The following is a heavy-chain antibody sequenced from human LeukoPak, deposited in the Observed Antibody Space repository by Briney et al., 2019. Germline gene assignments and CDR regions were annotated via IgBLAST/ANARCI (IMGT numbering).Heavy chain of an antibody. CDR3: ARHVRSGYNLLDY. D-gene: IGHD5-24*01. V-gene: IGHV4-59*08. Sequence: SETLSLTCTVSGGSISDYYWNWLRQPPGKGLEWIGYIYYSGSTTYNPSLKSGVTMSVDTAKNQFSLKLSSVTAADTAVYYCARHVRSGYNLLDYWGQGTLVTVSS. J-gene: IGHJ4*02. CDR2: IYYSGST. CDR1: GGSISDYY.